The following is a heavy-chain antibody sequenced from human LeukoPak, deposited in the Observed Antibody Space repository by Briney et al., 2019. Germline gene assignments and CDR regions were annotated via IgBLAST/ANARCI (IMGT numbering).Heavy chain of an antibody. CDR3: ARGYGGIYYYYMDV. D-gene: IGHD3-16*01. CDR2: IYYSGST. J-gene: IGHJ6*03. V-gene: IGHV4-39*07. CDR1: GGSISSSNYY. Sequence: SETLSLTCTVSGGSISSSNYYWGWIREPPGKGLEWIGSIYYSGSTYYNPSLKSRVTISVDTSKNQFSLKLSSVTAADTAVYYCARGYGGIYYYYMDVWGKGTTVTVSS.